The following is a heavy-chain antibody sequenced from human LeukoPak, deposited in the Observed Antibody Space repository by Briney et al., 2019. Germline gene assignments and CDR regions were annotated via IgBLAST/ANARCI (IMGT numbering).Heavy chain of an antibody. CDR3: ARDSGTYYYGSGTLY. J-gene: IGHJ4*02. CDR1: GYTFTGYY. CDR2: INPNSGGT. Sequence: GASVKVSCKASGYTFTGYYMHWVRQAPGQGLEWMGRINPNSGGTNYAQKFQGRVTMTRDTSISTAYMELSRLRSDDTAVYYCARDSGTYYYGSGTLYWGQGTLVTVSS. V-gene: IGHV1-2*06. D-gene: IGHD3-10*01.